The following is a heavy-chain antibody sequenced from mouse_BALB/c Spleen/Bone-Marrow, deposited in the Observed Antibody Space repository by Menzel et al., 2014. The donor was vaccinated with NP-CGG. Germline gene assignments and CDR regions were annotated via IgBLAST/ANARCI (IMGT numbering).Heavy chain of an antibody. CDR3: AREGGYYDALDF. Sequence: VQLQQPGPELVKPGASVKISCKASGYTFTDYNMHWVKQSPGQSLEWIGYIYPYNGGTGYNQKFKSKATLTVDTSSSTAYMELRSLTSEDSAGYYCAREGGYYDALDFWGQGTSVTVSS. D-gene: IGHD2-2*01. CDR1: GYTFTDYN. CDR2: IYPYNGGT. V-gene: IGHV1S29*02. J-gene: IGHJ4*01.